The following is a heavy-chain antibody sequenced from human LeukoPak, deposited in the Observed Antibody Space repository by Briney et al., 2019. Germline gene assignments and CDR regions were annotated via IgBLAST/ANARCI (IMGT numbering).Heavy chain of an antibody. J-gene: IGHJ5*02. V-gene: IGHV4-59*01. CDR2: IYYSGST. D-gene: IGHD6-13*01. Sequence: SETLFLTCTVSGGSISSYYWSWIRQPPGKGLEWIGYIYYSGSTNYNPSLKSRVTISVDTSKNQFSLKLSSVTAADTAVYYCARARAAPGWFDPWGQGTLVTVSS. CDR1: GGSISSYY. CDR3: ARARAAPGWFDP.